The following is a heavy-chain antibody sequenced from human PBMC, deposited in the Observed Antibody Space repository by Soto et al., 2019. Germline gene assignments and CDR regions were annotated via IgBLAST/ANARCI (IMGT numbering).Heavy chain of an antibody. J-gene: IGHJ4*02. CDR1: GDSISSYS. Sequence: ASETLSLTCTVSGDSISSYSWSWTRQPPGKGLEWIGNIHYNGNTKYNPSLKSRVTMSVDTSKNQFSLKLISVTAADTAVYYCAREGNLGRWLQPLDYWGQGTLVTVSS. D-gene: IGHD5-12*01. V-gene: IGHV4-59*01. CDR2: IHYNGNT. CDR3: AREGNLGRWLQPLDY.